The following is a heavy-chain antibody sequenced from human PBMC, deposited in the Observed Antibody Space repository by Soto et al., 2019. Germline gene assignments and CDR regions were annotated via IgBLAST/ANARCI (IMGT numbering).Heavy chain of an antibody. V-gene: IGHV4-59*01. CDR3: AGSVLNRAAFDI. CDR1: GGSISSYY. CDR2: IYYSGST. Sequence: SETLSLTCTVSGGSISSYYWSWIRQPPGKGLEWIGYIYYSGSTNYNPSLKSRVTISVDTSKNQFSLKLSSVTAADTAVYYCAGSVLNRAAFDIWRHRTMVTVS. D-gene: IGHD3-9*01. J-gene: IGHJ3*02.